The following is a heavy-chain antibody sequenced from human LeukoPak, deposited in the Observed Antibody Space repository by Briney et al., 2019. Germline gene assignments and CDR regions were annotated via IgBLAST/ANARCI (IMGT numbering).Heavy chain of an antibody. V-gene: IGHV4-59*01. CDR2: IGYINHRGST. CDR1: GGSLSSYY. Sequence: SETLSLTCTVSGGSLSSYYWSWIRQPPGKGLEWIGYIGYINHRGSTNYSPSLKSRVAISIDTSKNQFSLTLSSVTAADAAVYYCARDRKVYYYDSSGYYYPRRSTETELYYFDYWGQGTLVTVSS. D-gene: IGHD3-22*01. J-gene: IGHJ4*02. CDR3: ARDRKVYYYDSSGYYYPRRSTETELYYFDY.